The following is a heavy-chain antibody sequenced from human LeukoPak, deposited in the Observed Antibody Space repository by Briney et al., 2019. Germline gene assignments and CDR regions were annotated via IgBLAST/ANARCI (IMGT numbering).Heavy chain of an antibody. D-gene: IGHD2-21*01. Sequence: ASVKVSCKASGYTFTSYDINWVRQATGQGLEWMGWMNPNSGNTGYAQKFQGRVTITRNTSISTAYMELSSLRSEDTAVYYCARGGISYCGGDCYPWTSDPWGQGTLVTVSS. CDR3: ARGGISYCGGDCYPWTSDP. CDR1: GYTFTSYD. J-gene: IGHJ5*02. V-gene: IGHV1-8*03. CDR2: MNPNSGNT.